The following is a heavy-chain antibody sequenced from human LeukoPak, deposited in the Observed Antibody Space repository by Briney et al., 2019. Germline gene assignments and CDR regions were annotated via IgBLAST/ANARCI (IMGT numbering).Heavy chain of an antibody. CDR2: IKSKSDGGTI. J-gene: IGHJ4*02. D-gene: IGHD2-15*01. CDR3: TTDGLYSIDN. CDR1: GFTFSYGW. Sequence: KAGGSLRLSCAASGFTFSYGWMNWVRQAPGKGLEWVGRIKSKSDGGTIDYAAPVKGRFTISRDDSKNTLYLQIHSLKTEDTAVYYCTTDGLYSIDNWGQGTLVTVSS. V-gene: IGHV3-15*01.